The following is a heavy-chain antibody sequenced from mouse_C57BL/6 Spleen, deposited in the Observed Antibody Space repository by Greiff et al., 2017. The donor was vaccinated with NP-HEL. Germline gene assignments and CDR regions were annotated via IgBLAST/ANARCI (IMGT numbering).Heavy chain of an antibody. CDR2: IDPETGGT. CDR1: GYTFTDYE. J-gene: IGHJ4*01. V-gene: IGHV1-15*01. Sequence: VQLQQSGAELVRPGASVTLSCKASGYTFTDYEMHWVKQTPVHGLEWIGAIDPETGGTAYNQKFKGKAILTADKSSSTAYMELRSLTSEDSAVYYCTRGDLRAMDYWGQGTSVTVSS. D-gene: IGHD1-1*01. CDR3: TRGDLRAMDY.